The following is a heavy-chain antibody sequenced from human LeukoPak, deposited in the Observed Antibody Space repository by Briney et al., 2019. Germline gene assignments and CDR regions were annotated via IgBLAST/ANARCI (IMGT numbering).Heavy chain of an antibody. CDR1: GGSISSSSYY. CDR3: ARERDYNFDY. Sequence: SETLSLTCTVSGGSISSSSYYWGWIRQPPGKGLEWIGSIYYSGSTNYNPSLKTRATISVDTSKNQFSLKLSSVTAADTAVYYCARERDYNFDYWGQGTLVTISS. J-gene: IGHJ4*02. V-gene: IGHV4-39*07. CDR2: IYYSGST. D-gene: IGHD3-16*01.